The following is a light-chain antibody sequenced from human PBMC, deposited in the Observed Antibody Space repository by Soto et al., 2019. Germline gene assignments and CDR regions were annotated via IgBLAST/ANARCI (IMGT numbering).Light chain of an antibody. CDR3: QHELT. J-gene: IGKJ3*01. V-gene: IGKV3-20*01. Sequence: VLTQSPGTLSLSPGERATLSCRASRSVASKYFAWYQQKPGRAPRLLIYGASTRATGIPDRFSGSVSGTDFTLTVSRLESEDLAVYFCQHELTFGPGTKV. CDR2: GAS. CDR1: RSVASKY.